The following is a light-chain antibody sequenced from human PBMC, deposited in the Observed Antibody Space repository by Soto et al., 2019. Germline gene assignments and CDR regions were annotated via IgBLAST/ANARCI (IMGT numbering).Light chain of an antibody. J-gene: IGLJ3*02. CDR2: EVS. CDR3: TSFTSSSTWV. Sequence: QSVLTQPASVSGSPGQSITISCTGTSSDVGGYNYVSWFQQHPGKAPKLKIYEVSNRPSGVSNRFSGSKSGYTASLTISELQAEDEADYYCTSFTSSSTWVFGGGTKVIVL. CDR1: SSDVGGYNY. V-gene: IGLV2-14*03.